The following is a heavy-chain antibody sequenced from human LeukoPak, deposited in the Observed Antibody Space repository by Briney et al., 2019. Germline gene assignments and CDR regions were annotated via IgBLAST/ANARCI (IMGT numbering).Heavy chain of an antibody. CDR3: ARDYKYAFDN. CDR1: RVTFSSYA. Sequence: GGSLRLSCAASRVTFSSYAMSWVRQAPGKGLEWVSAISGSGGSTYYADSVKGRFTISRDNSKNTLYLQMNSLRVEGTAVYYCARDYKYAFDNWGQGTLVTVFS. D-gene: IGHD5-24*01. J-gene: IGHJ4*02. V-gene: IGHV3-23*01. CDR2: ISGSGGST.